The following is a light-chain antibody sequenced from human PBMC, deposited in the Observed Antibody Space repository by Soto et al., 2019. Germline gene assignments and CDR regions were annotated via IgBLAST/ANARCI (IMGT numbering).Light chain of an antibody. CDR3: QQYNNWPPLT. J-gene: IGKJ4*01. Sequence: EIVMTQSPATLSVSPGERATLSCRASQSVSSNLAWYQQKPGQAPRRLIYGASTRATGIPAWFSGSGSGTEFTPTISSLQSEEFAVYYCQQYNNWPPLTFGGGTKVEIK. CDR1: QSVSSN. V-gene: IGKV3-15*01. CDR2: GAS.